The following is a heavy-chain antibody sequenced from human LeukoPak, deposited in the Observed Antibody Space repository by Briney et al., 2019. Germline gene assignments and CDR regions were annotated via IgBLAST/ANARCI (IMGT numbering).Heavy chain of an antibody. J-gene: IGHJ4*02. CDR1: GVSFSGYY. D-gene: IGHD6-6*01. Sequence: PSETLSLTCAVYGVSFSGYYWSWIRQPPGKGLEWIGEINHSGSTNYNPSLKSRVTISVDTSKNQFSLKLSSVTAADTAVYYCARAAAARPSDYWGQGTLVTVSS. CDR2: INHSGST. V-gene: IGHV4-34*01. CDR3: ARAAAARPSDY.